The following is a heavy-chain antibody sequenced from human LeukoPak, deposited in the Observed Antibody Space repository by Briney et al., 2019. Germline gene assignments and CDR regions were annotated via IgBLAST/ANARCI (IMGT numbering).Heavy chain of an antibody. CDR3: ARGAGPHAFDI. V-gene: IGHV4-34*01. CDR1: GGSFSGYY. CDR2: INHSGST. J-gene: IGHJ3*02. Sequence: SSETLSLTCAVYGGSFSGYYWSWIRQPPGKGLEWIGEINHSGSTNYNPSLKSRVTISVDTSKNQFSLKLSSVTAADTAVYYCARGAGPHAFDIWGQGTMVTVSS.